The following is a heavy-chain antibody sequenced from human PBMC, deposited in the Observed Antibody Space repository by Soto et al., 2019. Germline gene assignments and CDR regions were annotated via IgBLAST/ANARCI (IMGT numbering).Heavy chain of an antibody. Sequence: QVQLVQSGAEVKKPGASVKVSCKASGYTFTSYAMHWVRQAPGQRLEWMVWINAGNGNTKYSQKFQGRVTITRDTSASTAYMELSSLRSEDTAVYYCASSYSNYALIDYYYCGMDVWGQGTTVTVSS. V-gene: IGHV1-3*01. J-gene: IGHJ6*02. CDR1: GYTFTSYA. CDR3: ASSYSNYALIDYYYCGMDV. D-gene: IGHD4-4*01. CDR2: INAGNGNT.